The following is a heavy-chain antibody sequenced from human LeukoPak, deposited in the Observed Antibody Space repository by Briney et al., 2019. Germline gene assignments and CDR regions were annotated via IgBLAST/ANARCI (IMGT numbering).Heavy chain of an antibody. D-gene: IGHD6-19*01. J-gene: IGHJ4*02. CDR2: IYYSGST. Sequence: PSETLSLTCTVSGGSISSYYWSWIRQPPGKGLEWIGYIYYSGSTNYNPSLKSRVTISVDTSKSQFSLKLSSVTAADTAVYYCARERTGIAVAGLVDYWGQGTLVTVS. V-gene: IGHV4-59*01. CDR3: ARERTGIAVAGLVDY. CDR1: GGSISSYY.